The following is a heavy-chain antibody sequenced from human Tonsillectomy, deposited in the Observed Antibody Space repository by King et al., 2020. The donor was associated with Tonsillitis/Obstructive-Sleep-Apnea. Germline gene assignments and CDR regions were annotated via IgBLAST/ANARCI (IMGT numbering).Heavy chain of an antibody. D-gene: IGHD5-12*01. CDR1: GGSISSSSYY. Sequence: QLQESGPGLVKPSETLSLTCTVSGGSISSSSYYWGWIRQPPGKGLEWIGSIYYSGSTYYNPSLKSRVTISVDTSKNQFSLKLSSVTAADTAVYYCARRGYSGLGEAYFDYWGQTTLVTVSS. J-gene: IGHJ4*02. V-gene: IGHV4-39*01. CDR3: ARRGYSGLGEAYFDY. CDR2: IYYSGST.